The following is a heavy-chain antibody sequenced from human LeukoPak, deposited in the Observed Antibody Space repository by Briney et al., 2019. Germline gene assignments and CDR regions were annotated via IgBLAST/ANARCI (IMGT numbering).Heavy chain of an antibody. V-gene: IGHV3-74*01. D-gene: IGHD3-22*01. CDR3: ARVPYYYDSSGYSTLDY. Sequence: GGSLRLSCAASGFTFSSYWMHWVRQAPGKGLVWVSRINSDGSSTSYADSVKGRFTISRDNAKNTLYLQMNSLRAEDTAVYYCARVPYYYDSSGYSTLDYWGQGTLVTVSS. CDR2: INSDGSST. CDR1: GFTFSSYW. J-gene: IGHJ4*02.